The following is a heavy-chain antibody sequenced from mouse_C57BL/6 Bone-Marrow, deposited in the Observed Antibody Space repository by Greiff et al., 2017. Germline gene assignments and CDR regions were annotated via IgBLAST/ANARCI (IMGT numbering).Heavy chain of an antibody. V-gene: IGHV1-80*01. Sequence: QVQLQQSGAELVKPGASVKISCKASGYAFSSYWMNWVKQRPGKGLEWIGQIYPGDGDTNYNGKFKGKATLTADKSSSTAYMQLSSRTSEDSAVYFCARFDYYGSSGGYWGQGTTLTGAS. J-gene: IGHJ2*01. CDR1: GYAFSSYW. CDR3: ARFDYYGSSGGY. D-gene: IGHD1-1*01. CDR2: IYPGDGDT.